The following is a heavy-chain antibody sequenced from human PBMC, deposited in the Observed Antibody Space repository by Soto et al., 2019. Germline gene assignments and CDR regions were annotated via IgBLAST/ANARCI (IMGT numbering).Heavy chain of an antibody. CDR1: GYPFTSYD. J-gene: IGHJ6*02. Sequence: ASVKVSSKASGYPFTSYDINWVRQATGPGLERMGWMNPNRCNTGYAQKFPGRVTMTRNTSISTAYMELSSLRSEDTAVYYCATGLSYDFCSGMLQYYYYGMDVWGQGTTVTVSS. D-gene: IGHD3-3*01. CDR3: ATGLSYDFCSGMLQYYYYGMDV. V-gene: IGHV1-8*01. CDR2: MNPNRCNT.